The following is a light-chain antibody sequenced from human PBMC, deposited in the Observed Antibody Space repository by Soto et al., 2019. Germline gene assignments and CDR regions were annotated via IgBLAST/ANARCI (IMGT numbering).Light chain of an antibody. CDR2: GNT. J-gene: IGLJ1*01. Sequence: QSALTQPPSVSGALGQRVTISCTGITSNIGAGYDVHWYQLLPGRAPKLLIHGNTNRPSGVPDRFSGSKSATSASLAITGLQAEDEAIYYCQSYDNTLSGPIYVFGTGTKVTVL. CDR1: TSNIGAGYD. V-gene: IGLV1-40*01. CDR3: QSYDNTLSGPIYV.